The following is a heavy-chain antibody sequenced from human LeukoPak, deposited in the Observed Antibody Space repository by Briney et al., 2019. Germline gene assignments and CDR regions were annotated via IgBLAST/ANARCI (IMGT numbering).Heavy chain of an antibody. CDR2: IKRRGST. Sequence: KPSETLSLTSAVYGGSFSGYYWSWIRQRPGKGLEWIEEIKRRGSTNYNPSLKSRVAISVDTSKNQFSLKLSSVTAADTSVYYCASEVVPAAFDYWGQGTMVTVSS. CDR3: ASEVVPAAFDY. D-gene: IGHD2-2*01. CDR1: GGSFSGYY. V-gene: IGHV4-34*01. J-gene: IGHJ4*02.